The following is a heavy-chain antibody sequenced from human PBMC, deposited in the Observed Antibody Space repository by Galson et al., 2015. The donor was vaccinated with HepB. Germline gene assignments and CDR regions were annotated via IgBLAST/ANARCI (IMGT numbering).Heavy chain of an antibody. V-gene: IGHV3-21*01. J-gene: IGHJ2*01. CDR2: ISSSSKYQ. D-gene: IGHD4-17*01. CDR1: GFTLSSNS. CDR3: ARGPYTVTTGDWYFDL. Sequence: SLRLSCAASGFTLSSNSMNWVRQAPGKGLEWVSLISSSSKYQYDAESVRGRFTTSRDNAKNLLYLQMNSLRAEDTAVYYCARGPYTVTTGDWYFDLWGRGTLVTVSS.